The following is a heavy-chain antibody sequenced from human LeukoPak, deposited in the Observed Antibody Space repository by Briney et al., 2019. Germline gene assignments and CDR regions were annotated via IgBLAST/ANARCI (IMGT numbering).Heavy chain of an antibody. D-gene: IGHD4-23*01. CDR3: AREDGGYAFDI. Sequence: SETLSLTCAVSGGSISSGGYSWSWIRQPPGKGLEWIGYIYHSGSTYYNPSLKSRVTMSVDTSKNQLSLKLSSVTAADTAVYYCAREDGGYAFDIWGQGTMVTVSS. CDR1: GGSISSGGYS. V-gene: IGHV4-30-2*01. J-gene: IGHJ3*02. CDR2: IYHSGST.